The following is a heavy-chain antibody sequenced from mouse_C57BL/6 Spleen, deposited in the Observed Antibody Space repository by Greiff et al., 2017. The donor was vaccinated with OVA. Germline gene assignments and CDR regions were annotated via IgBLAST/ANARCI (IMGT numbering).Heavy chain of an antibody. CDR1: GFTFSSYA. V-gene: IGHV5-4*01. CDR3: ARADDGYKRYFDV. Sequence: EVHLVESGGGLVKPGGSLKLSCAASGFTFSSYAMSWVRQTPEKRLEWVATISDGGSYTYYPDNVKGRFTISRDNAKNNLYLQMSHLKSEDTAMYYCARADDGYKRYFDVWGTGTTVTVSS. D-gene: IGHD2-3*01. J-gene: IGHJ1*03. CDR2: ISDGGSYT.